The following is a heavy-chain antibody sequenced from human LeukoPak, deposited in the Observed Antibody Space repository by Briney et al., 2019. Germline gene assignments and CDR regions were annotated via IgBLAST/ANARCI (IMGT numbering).Heavy chain of an antibody. J-gene: IGHJ4*02. V-gene: IGHV3-21*01. CDR2: ISSSSSYI. CDR3: ARWAISSSWYYFDY. Sequence: GESLRLSCAASGFTFSSYSMNWVRQAPGKGLEWVSSISSSSSYIYYADSVKGRFTISRDNAKNSLYLQMNSLRAEDTAVYYCARWAISSSWYYFDYWGQGTLVTVSS. CDR1: GFTFSSYS. D-gene: IGHD6-13*01.